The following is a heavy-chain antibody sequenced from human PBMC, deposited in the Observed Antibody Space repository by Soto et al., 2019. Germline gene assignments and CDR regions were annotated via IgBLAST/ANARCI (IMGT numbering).Heavy chain of an antibody. Sequence: SETLSLTCAVYGGSFSGYYWSWIRQPPGKGLEWIGEINHSGSTNYNPSLKSRVTISVDTSKNQFSLKLSSVTAADTAVYYCAKTDGCNYPGYLDYWGQGTLVTVSS. D-gene: IGHD5-12*01. J-gene: IGHJ4*02. CDR3: AKTDGCNYPGYLDY. CDR1: GGSFSGYY. CDR2: INHSGST. V-gene: IGHV4-34*01.